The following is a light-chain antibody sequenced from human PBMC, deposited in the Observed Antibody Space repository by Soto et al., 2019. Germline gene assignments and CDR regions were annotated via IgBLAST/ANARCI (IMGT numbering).Light chain of an antibody. CDR3: QQYDNVELA. J-gene: IGKJ4*01. V-gene: IGKV1-33*01. Sequence: DIQMTQSPSSLSASVGDRVTITCQASQDITNYLNWYQQKPGKAPKVLIFDASNLKTGVPSRFSGSGSGTNFTLTISSLQPEDIATYYCQQYDNVELAFGGGTKGEIK. CDR1: QDITNY. CDR2: DAS.